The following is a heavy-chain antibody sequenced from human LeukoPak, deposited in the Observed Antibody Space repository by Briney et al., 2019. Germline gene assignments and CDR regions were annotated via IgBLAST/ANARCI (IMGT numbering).Heavy chain of an antibody. J-gene: IGHJ6*02. CDR3: ARGIVATIRSRYYYYYGMDV. V-gene: IGHV3-30*04. D-gene: IGHD5-12*01. Sequence: GGSLRLSCAASGFTFSSYAMHWVRQAPGKGLKWVAVISYDGSNKYYADSVKGRFTISRDNSKNTLYLQMNSLRAEDTAVYYCARGIVATIRSRYYYYYGMDVWGQGTTVTVSS. CDR1: GFTFSSYA. CDR2: ISYDGSNK.